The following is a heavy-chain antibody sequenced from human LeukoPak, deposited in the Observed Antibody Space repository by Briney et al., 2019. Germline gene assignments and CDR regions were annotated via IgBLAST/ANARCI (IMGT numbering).Heavy chain of an antibody. CDR2: VYYSGST. CDR1: GGSIGSSSYY. Sequence: SETLSLTCTVSGGSIGSSSYYWGWIRQPPGKGLEWIGNVYYSGSTFYNPSLRSRVTISVDTSKNQFSLKLSSVTAADTAVYYCARRVVAANEGWFDPWGQGTLVTVSS. J-gene: IGHJ5*02. D-gene: IGHD2-15*01. CDR3: ARRVVAANEGWFDP. V-gene: IGHV4-39*01.